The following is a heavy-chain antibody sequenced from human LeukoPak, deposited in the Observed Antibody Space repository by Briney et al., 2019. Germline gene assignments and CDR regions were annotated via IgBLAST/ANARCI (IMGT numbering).Heavy chain of an antibody. CDR3: ARDDWGPDY. J-gene: IGHJ4*02. CDR2: IWYDGGKK. D-gene: IGHD2-21*01. CDR1: GFTFSIYG. Sequence: GGSLRLSCEASGFTFSIYGMPWARLAPGKGLEWVAVIWYDGGKKYYADSVKGRFIISRDNSKNTMYLQMDSLRVDDTAVYYCARDDWGPDYWGQGTLVTVSS. V-gene: IGHV3-33*01.